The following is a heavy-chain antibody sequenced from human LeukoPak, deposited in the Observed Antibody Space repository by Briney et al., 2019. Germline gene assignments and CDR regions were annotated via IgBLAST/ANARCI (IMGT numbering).Heavy chain of an antibody. CDR2: IKQDGSEK. V-gene: IGHV3-7*01. D-gene: IGHD1-26*01. J-gene: IGHJ3*02. Sequence: PGGSLRLSCAASGFTFSSYWMNWVRQAPGRGPEWVAHIKQDGSEKYYLDSVKGRFTISRDNAKNSLYLQMNSLRAEDTAVYYCARVGATDAFDIWGQGTMVTVSS. CDR3: ARVGATDAFDI. CDR1: GFTFSSYW.